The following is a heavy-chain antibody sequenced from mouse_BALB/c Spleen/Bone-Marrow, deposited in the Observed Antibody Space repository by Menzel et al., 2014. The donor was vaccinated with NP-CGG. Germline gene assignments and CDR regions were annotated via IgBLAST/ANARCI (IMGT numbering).Heavy chain of an antibody. CDR1: GYTFTDKW. Sequence: QVQLQQPGAELGMPGASVKMSCKASGYTFTDKWMYWVKQRPGQGLEWIGAIDTSDSYTNYNQKFMGKASLTVDASSSTAYVQVSSLTSDDSAVYYCAKGGHDFSLDYWGQGTSVTVSS. CDR3: AKGGHDFSLDY. J-gene: IGHJ4*01. V-gene: IGHV1-69*01. D-gene: IGHD2-4*01. CDR2: IDTSDSYT.